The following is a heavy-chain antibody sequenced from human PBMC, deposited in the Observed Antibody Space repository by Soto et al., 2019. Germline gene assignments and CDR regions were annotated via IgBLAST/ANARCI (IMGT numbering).Heavy chain of an antibody. V-gene: IGHV4-31*03. J-gene: IGHJ4*02. CDR2: VSYTGNT. CDR1: GGSIGSGGYW. CDR3: ARGTLV. D-gene: IGHD1-1*01. Sequence: QVQLQESGPGLMQPSQTLSLTCTVSGGSIGSGGYWWSWIRQHPGRGLEWIGFVSYTGNTQYNPSLKSRVNISVDTSTKQFSLTLSSVTAADPAVYYCARGTLVWGQGTLVTVSS.